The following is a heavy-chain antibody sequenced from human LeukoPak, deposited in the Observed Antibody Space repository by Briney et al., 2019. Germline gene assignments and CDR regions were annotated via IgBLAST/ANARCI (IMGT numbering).Heavy chain of an antibody. D-gene: IGHD4-17*01. CDR3: ARAIVANLYDYGDVETRYYFDY. CDR2: IYYGGST. CDR1: GGSISSGDYY. Sequence: PSETLSLTCTVSGGSISSGDYYWSWIRQPPGKGLEWIGYIYYGGSTYYNPSLKSRVTISVDTSKNQFSLKLSSVTAADTAVYYCARAIVANLYDYGDVETRYYFDYWGQGTLVTASS. J-gene: IGHJ4*02. V-gene: IGHV4-30-4*01.